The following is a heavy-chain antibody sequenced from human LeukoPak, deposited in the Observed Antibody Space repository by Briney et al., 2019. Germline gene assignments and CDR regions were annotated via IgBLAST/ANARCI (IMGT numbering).Heavy chain of an antibody. D-gene: IGHD3-22*01. CDR2: IKTDGSIT. CDR1: GFSFSVYW. J-gene: IGHJ4*02. Sequence: GGSLRLSCAASGFSFSVYWMHWVRQAPGKGPVWVSRIKTDGSITDYADFVKGRFTISRDNAKNSLYLQMNSLRAEDTAVYYCAKSILEYYYDSSGYYYYFDYWGQGTLVTVSS. V-gene: IGHV3-74*01. CDR3: AKSILEYYYDSSGYYYYFDY.